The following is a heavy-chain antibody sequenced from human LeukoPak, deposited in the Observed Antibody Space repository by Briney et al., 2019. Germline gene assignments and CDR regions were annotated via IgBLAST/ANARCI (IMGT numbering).Heavy chain of an antibody. D-gene: IGHD6-13*01. Sequence: GGSLRLSCAASGFTFDDYAMHWVRQAPGKGLEWVSGISWNSGSIGYADSVKGRFTISRDNSKNTLYLQMNSLRAEDTAVYYCANGGLEAAGRGWGQGTLVTVSS. V-gene: IGHV3-9*01. CDR1: GFTFDDYA. CDR2: ISWNSGSI. CDR3: ANGGLEAAGRG. J-gene: IGHJ4*02.